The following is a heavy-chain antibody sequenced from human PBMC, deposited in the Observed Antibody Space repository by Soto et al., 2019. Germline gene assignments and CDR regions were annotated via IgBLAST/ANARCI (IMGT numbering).Heavy chain of an antibody. D-gene: IGHD6-6*01. V-gene: IGHV1-3*01. CDR1: GYTFTSYA. CDR2: INAGNGNT. J-gene: IGHJ4*02. CDR3: ARDPRIAARRYFDY. Sequence: ASVKVSCKASGYTFTSYAMHWVRQAPGQRLEWMGWINAGNGNTKYSQKFQGRVTITRDTSASTAYMALSSLRSEDTAVYYCARDPRIAARRYFDYWGQGTLVTVSS.